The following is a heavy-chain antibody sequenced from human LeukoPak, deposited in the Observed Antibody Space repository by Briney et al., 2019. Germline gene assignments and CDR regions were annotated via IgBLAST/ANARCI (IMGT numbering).Heavy chain of an antibody. D-gene: IGHD3-16*01. J-gene: IGHJ4*02. CDR3: ARGMITFGGVTAFIDY. CDR1: GFTFSSYW. CDR2: IKQDGSEK. Sequence: GGSLRLSCAASGFTFSSYWMSWVRQAPGKGLEWVANIKQDGSEKYYVDSVKGRFTISRDNAKNSLYLQMNSLRAEDTAVYYCARGMITFGGVTAFIDYWGQGTLVTVSS. V-gene: IGHV3-7*01.